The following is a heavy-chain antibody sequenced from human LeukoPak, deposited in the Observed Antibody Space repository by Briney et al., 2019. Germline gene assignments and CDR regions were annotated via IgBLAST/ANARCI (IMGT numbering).Heavy chain of an antibody. CDR1: GGSISGYY. J-gene: IGHJ5*02. CDR3: ARGGVPGAGNWFDP. CDR2: IYTSGST. Sequence: SETLSLTCTVSGGSISGYYWNWIRQPAGKGLEWIGCIYTSGSTRYNPSLESRVTMSVDTSKNQFSLDLTSVTAADTAVYYCARGGVPGAGNWFDPRGQGTLVIVSS. V-gene: IGHV4-4*07. D-gene: IGHD4/OR15-4a*01.